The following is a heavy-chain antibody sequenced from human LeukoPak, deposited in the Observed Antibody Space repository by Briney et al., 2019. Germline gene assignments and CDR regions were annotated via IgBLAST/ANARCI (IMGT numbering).Heavy chain of an antibody. V-gene: IGHV3-53*01. CDR1: GFTVSTDH. CDR2: SYSEEWVAISYSGGTS. CDR3: ARDSPSYGYYLDY. D-gene: IGHD5-18*01. J-gene: IGHJ4*02. Sequence: GGSLRLSCAASGFTVSTDHMSWVRQSPGKGLEWVAISYSEEWVAISYSGGTSQYAESVKGRFTISRDNSRNTLSLQMNSLRAEDTAVYYCARDSPSYGYYLDYWGQGTLVTVSS.